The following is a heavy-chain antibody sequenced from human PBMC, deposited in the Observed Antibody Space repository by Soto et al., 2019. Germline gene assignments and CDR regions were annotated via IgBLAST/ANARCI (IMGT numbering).Heavy chain of an antibody. V-gene: IGHV3-33*01. CDR3: ARSYCSGGSCYLGTMDF. CDR1: GFTFSSYG. D-gene: IGHD2-15*01. CDR2: IWYDGSNK. Sequence: GGSLRLSCAASGFTFSSYGMHWVRQAPGKGLEWVAVIWYDGSNKYYADSVKGRFTISRDNSKNTLYLQMNSLRAEDTAVYYCARSYCSGGSCYLGTMDFWGQGITVSVSS. J-gene: IGHJ6*02.